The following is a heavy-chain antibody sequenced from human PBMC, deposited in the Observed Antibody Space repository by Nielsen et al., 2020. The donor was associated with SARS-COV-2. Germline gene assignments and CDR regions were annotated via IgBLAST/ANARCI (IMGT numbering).Heavy chain of an antibody. CDR1: GFTFSRHA. V-gene: IGHV3-23*01. D-gene: IGHD2-15*01. CDR3: ARVSLNADYYYGMDV. CDR2: ITGIGGGAT. J-gene: IGHJ6*02. Sequence: GESLKISCAASGFTFSRHAMTWVRQAPGKGLEWVSGITGIGGGATYYADSVKGRFTIFRDNSKNTLYLQMNSLRAEDTAVYYCARVSLNADYYYGMDVWGQGTTVTVSS.